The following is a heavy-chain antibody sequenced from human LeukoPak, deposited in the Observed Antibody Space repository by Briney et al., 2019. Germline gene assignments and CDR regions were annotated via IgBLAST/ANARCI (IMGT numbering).Heavy chain of an antibody. CDR2: VFYSGGT. CDR3: ARDTIAVAGTGLTYYYYGMDV. Sequence: PSETLSLTCTVSVGSITTSTYYWGWIRQSPGKGLEWIGTVFYSGGTYYNPSLKSRVTISLDTSKHQFSLKLSSVTAADTAVYYCARDTIAVAGTGLTYYYYGMDVWGQGTTVTVSS. CDR1: VGSITTSTYY. V-gene: IGHV4-39*07. J-gene: IGHJ6*02. D-gene: IGHD6-19*01.